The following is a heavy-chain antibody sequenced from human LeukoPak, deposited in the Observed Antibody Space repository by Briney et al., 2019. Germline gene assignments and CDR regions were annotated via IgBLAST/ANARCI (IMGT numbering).Heavy chain of an antibody. Sequence: ASVKVSCKASGGTFSSYAISWVRQAPGQGLEWMGRIIPILGIANYAQKFQGGVTITADKSTSTAYMELSSLRSEDTAVYYCARTPLGDSPFDYWGEGTLVTVSS. D-gene: IGHD3-10*01. CDR3: ARTPLGDSPFDY. V-gene: IGHV1-69*04. J-gene: IGHJ4*02. CDR2: IIPILGIA. CDR1: GGTFSSYA.